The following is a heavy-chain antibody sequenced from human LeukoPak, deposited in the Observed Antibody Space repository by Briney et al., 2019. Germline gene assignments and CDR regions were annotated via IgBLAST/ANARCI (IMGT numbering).Heavy chain of an antibody. Sequence: GGSLRLSCAASGFTFSSYSMNWVRQAPGKGLEWVSSISSSSSYIYYADSVKGRFTTSRDNAKNSLYLQMNSLRAEDTAVYYCAREVGRGEIDYWGQGTLVTVSS. J-gene: IGHJ4*02. CDR3: AREVGRGEIDY. D-gene: IGHD3-10*01. CDR2: ISSSSSYI. V-gene: IGHV3-21*03. CDR1: GFTFSSYS.